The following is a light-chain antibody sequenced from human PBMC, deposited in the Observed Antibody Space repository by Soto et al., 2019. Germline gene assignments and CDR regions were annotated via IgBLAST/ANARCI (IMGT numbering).Light chain of an antibody. CDR2: AAS. J-gene: IGKJ4*01. CDR1: RSVSIN. V-gene: IGKV3-15*01. CDR3: QQYNNWPVLT. Sequence: EIVMTQSPATLSVSPGERVILSCRASRSVSINLAWYQQKPGQVPRLLIYAASSRAAGVPARFSGTGSGTDFTLTISGLQSEDLAVYYCQQYNNWPVLTFGGGTKVDSK.